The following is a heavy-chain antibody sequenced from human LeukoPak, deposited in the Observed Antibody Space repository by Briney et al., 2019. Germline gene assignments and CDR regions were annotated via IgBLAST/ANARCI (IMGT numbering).Heavy chain of an antibody. CDR2: IIPIFGTA. CDR3: ARDWTPVVRKRWFDP. D-gene: IGHD4-23*01. CDR1: GGTFSSYA. Sequence: GSSVKVSCKASGGTFSSYAISWVRQAPGQGLEWMGGIIPIFGTANYAQKFQGRVTITADKSTSTAYMELSSLRSEDTAVYYCARDWTPVVRKRWFDPWGQGTLVTVSS. V-gene: IGHV1-69*06. J-gene: IGHJ5*02.